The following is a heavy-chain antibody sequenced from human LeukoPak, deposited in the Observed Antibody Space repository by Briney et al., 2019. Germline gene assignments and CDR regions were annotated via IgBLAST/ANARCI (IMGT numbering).Heavy chain of an antibody. D-gene: IGHD3-10*01. CDR3: ARGYYGSGSYIDY. CDR1: GGSFSGYY. CDR2: TNHSGST. J-gene: IGHJ4*02. V-gene: IGHV4-34*01. Sequence: SETLSLTCAVYGGSFSGYYWSWIRQPPGKGLKWIGETNHSGSTNYNPSLKSRVTISVDTSKNQFSLKLSSVTAADTAVYYCARGYYGSGSYIDYWGQGTLVTVSS.